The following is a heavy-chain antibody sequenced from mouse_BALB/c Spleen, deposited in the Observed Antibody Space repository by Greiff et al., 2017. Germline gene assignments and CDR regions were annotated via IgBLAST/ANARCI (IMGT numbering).Heavy chain of an antibody. CDR3: AREEGLYGPSGV. J-gene: IGHJ1*01. CDR2: INSNGGST. D-gene: IGHD1-1*02. Sequence: EVQRVESGGGLVQPGGSLKLSCAASGFTFSSYGMSWVRQTPDKRLELVATINSNGGSTYYPDSVKGRFTISRDNAKNTLYLQMSSLKSEDTAMYYCAREEGLYGPSGVWGAGTTVTVSS. CDR1: GFTFSSYG. V-gene: IGHV5-6-3*01.